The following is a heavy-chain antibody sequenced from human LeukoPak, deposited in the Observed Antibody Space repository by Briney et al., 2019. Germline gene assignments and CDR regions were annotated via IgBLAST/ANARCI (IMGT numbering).Heavy chain of an antibody. V-gene: IGHV4-59*01. CDR1: GGSISSYY. Sequence: PSETLSLTCTVSGGSISSYYWSWIRRPPGKGLEWIGYIYYSGSTNYNPSLKSRVTISVDTSKNQFSLKLSSVTAADTAVYYCARGTVQQQLPIDYWGQGTLVTVSS. J-gene: IGHJ4*02. CDR2: IYYSGST. D-gene: IGHD6-13*01. CDR3: ARGTVQQQLPIDY.